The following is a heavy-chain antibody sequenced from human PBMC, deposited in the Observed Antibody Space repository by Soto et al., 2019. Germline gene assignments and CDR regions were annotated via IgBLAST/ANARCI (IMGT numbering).Heavy chain of an antibody. V-gene: IGHV4-59*01. Sequence: QVQLQESGPGLVKPSETLSLTCTVSGGSISSYYWSWIRQPPGKGLEWIGYICYSGSTNYNPSLKSRVTISVDTSKNQFSLKLSSVTAADTAVYYCARGRSYYDFWSGYYRGYYGMDVWGQGTTVTVSS. CDR2: ICYSGST. CDR3: ARGRSYYDFWSGYYRGYYGMDV. J-gene: IGHJ6*02. D-gene: IGHD3-3*01. CDR1: GGSISSYY.